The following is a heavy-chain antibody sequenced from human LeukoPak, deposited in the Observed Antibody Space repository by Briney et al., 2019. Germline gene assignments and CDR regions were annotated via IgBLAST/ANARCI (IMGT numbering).Heavy chain of an antibody. CDR1: GGSFSGYY. CDR2: INHSGST. D-gene: IGHD6-19*01. J-gene: IGHJ3*02. CDR3: ARLNSGWSSDAFDI. Sequence: PSETLSLTCAVYGGSFSGYYWSWIRQPPGKGLEWIGEINHSGSTNYNPSLKSRVTISVDTSKNQFSLKLSSVTAADTAVYYCARLNSGWSSDAFDIWGQGTMVTVSS. V-gene: IGHV4-34*01.